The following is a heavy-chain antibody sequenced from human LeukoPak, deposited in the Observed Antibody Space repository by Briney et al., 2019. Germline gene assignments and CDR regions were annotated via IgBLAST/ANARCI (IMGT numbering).Heavy chain of an antibody. Sequence: PSETLSLTCAVYGGSFSAYYWTWIRQPPGKGLEWIGEINHSGSTDYNPSLKSRLTISIDTSKNQFSLKLSSVTAADTAVYYCARGWPSIWWELLIFDYWGQGTLVTVSS. CDR1: GGSFSAYY. D-gene: IGHD1-26*01. J-gene: IGHJ4*02. CDR3: ARGWPSIWWELLIFDY. V-gene: IGHV4-34*01. CDR2: INHSGST.